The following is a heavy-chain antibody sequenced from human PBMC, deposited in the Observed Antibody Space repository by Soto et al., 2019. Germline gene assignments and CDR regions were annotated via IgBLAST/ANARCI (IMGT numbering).Heavy chain of an antibody. CDR1: PGSTNSIRYY. J-gene: IGHJ5*02. V-gene: IGHV4-39*01. CDR3: ARPKTIGAAAGKGWFDP. CDR2: IFYTGST. D-gene: IGHD6-13*01. Sequence: PPETLSLTFTFSPGSTNSIRYYLSWIRPPPGKGLEWIGSIFYTGSTYYSPSLKGRLTISVDPSKNQFSLKLTYVTAADTAMYYCARPKTIGAAAGKGWFDPWGQGTLVT.